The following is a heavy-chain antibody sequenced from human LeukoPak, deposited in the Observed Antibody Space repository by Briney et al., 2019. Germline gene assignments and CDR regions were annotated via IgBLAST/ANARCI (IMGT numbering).Heavy chain of an antibody. J-gene: IGHJ4*02. D-gene: IGHD2-15*01. CDR1: GDTVSSNTAA. CDR2: TFYRSKWYN. CDR3: ARDGWPAFDY. V-gene: IGHV6-1*01. Sequence: SQTLSLTCAIAGDTVSSNTAAWNWIRQSPLRGLEWLGRTFYRSKWYNDCAGSVKSRITISPDTSKNHFSLHLDSVTPEDTAMYYCARDGWPAFDYWGQGSLVTVSS.